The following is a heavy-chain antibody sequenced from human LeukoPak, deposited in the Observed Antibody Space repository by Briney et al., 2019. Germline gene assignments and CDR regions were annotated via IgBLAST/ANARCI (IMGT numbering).Heavy chain of an antibody. CDR2: ISSSSSTI. CDR3: ARDQAYYGDYGALGLDAFDI. V-gene: IGHV3-48*01. J-gene: IGHJ3*02. Sequence: PGGSLRLSCAASGFTFSTYNMNWVRQAPGKGLEWVSYISSSSSTINYADSVKGRFTISRDNAKNSLYLQMNSLRAEDTAVYYCARDQAYYGDYGALGLDAFDIWGQGTMVTVSS. CDR1: GFTFSTYN. D-gene: IGHD4-17*01.